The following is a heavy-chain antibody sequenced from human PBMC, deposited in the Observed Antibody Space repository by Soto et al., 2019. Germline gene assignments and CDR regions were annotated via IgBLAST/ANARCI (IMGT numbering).Heavy chain of an antibody. CDR2: ISSNGVGT. CDR1: GFTLSGYA. V-gene: IGHV3-64*01. CDR3: AKDGDFWSGYYPPDYYYYGMDV. J-gene: IGHJ6*02. Sequence: GGSLRLSCAASGFTLSGYAMDWVRQAPGKGLEYVSGISSNGVGTYYANSVQGRFTISRDNSKNTVYLQMGSLRPEDMAVYYCAKDGDFWSGYYPPDYYYYGMDVWGQGTTVTVSS. D-gene: IGHD3-3*01.